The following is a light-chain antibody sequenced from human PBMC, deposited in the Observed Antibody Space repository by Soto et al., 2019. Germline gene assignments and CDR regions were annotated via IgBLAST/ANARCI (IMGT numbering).Light chain of an antibody. V-gene: IGLV2-14*01. CDR2: EVS. J-gene: IGLJ1*01. Sequence: QSVLTQPASVSGSPGQSITISCTGTSSDVGGYNYASWYQQHPGKAPKLMIYEVSNRPSGVSNRFSGSKSGNTASLTISGLQAEDEADYYCSSYTSGSTSYVFGTGTKVTVL. CDR1: SSDVGGYNY. CDR3: SSYTSGSTSYV.